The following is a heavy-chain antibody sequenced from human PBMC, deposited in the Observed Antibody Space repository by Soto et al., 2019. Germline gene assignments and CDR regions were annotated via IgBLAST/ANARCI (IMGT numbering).Heavy chain of an antibody. J-gene: IGHJ3*01. CDR1: GFSLSTSGVG. Sequence: QITLKESGPTLVKPTQTLTLTCTFSGFSLSTSGVGVGWIRQPPGKALEWLALIYWDDDKRYSQSLKRRLTITTDTSTNRVGRTMTIIDPVDTATYYGAHRSLWGGALDLWGQGTIVTVSS. CDR3: AHRSLWGGALDL. CDR2: IYWDDDK. D-gene: IGHD3-16*01. V-gene: IGHV2-5*02.